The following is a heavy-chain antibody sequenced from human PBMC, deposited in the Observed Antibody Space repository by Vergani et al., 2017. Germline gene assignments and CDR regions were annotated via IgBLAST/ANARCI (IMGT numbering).Heavy chain of an antibody. CDR2: IYHSGST. D-gene: IGHD6-13*01. CDR1: GGSITYGAFY. CDR3: AGSSSWYY. Sequence: QLQLQESGPGLVKPSETLSLTCTVSGGSITYGAFYWGWIRQSPGKGLEWIGSIYHSGSTYYNPSLKSRVTISVDTSKNQFSLKLSSVTAADTAVYYCAGSSSWYYWGQGTLVTVSS. V-gene: IGHV4-39*07. J-gene: IGHJ4*02.